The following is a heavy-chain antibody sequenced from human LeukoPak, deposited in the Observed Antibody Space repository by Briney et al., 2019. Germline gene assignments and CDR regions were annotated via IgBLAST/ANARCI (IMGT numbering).Heavy chain of an antibody. CDR3: TTEVVVTSYFDF. J-gene: IGHJ4*01. V-gene: IGHV3-15*05. CDR2: IKRKTHGETT. Sequence: GGSLRLSCATSGFDFSDAWMSWVRQAPGKGLEWVGRIKRKTHGETTQYGAPVKGRFAISRDDSKNTLYLQMSSLTTEDTGIYFCTTEVVVTSYFDFWGHGALVTVSS. D-gene: IGHD2-21*02. CDR1: GFDFSDAW.